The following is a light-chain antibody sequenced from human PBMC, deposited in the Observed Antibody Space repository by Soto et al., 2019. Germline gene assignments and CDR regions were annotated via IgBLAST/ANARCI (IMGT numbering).Light chain of an antibody. J-gene: IGKJ1*01. CDR2: GTS. V-gene: IGKV3-15*01. CDR3: QHYYNWPRT. Sequence: EIVMTQSPASLSVTPGESVTLSCRASQSVASNLAWYQQKPGQAPRLLIYGTSTRATGVPARFSGSGSGTDFTLTISSLQSEDFAVYFCQHYYNWPRTFGQGTKV. CDR1: QSVASN.